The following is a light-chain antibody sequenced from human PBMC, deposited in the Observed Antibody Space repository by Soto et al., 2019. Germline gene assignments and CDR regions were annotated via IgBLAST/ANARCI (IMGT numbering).Light chain of an antibody. Sequence: VMTQSPFSLPVTPGQPASISCESSQSLLYSDGKTYLDWYLQKPGQPPQPLIYEVSNRFSGVPDRFSGSGSRTNFTLKISRVEAEDVGVYYCMQSIQLPITFGQGTRLEIK. CDR3: MQSIQLPIT. J-gene: IGKJ5*01. V-gene: IGKV2D-29*01. CDR2: EVS. CDR1: QSLLYSDGKTY.